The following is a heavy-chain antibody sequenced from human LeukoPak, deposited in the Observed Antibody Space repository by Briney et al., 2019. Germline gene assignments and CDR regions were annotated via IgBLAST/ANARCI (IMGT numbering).Heavy chain of an antibody. J-gene: IGHJ6*03. Sequence: SETLSLTCSVSGGAIISYYWSWIRQPAGKGPEWIGRIYPTGNTDYNPSLKTRVTMSTDLSKKQFSLRLRSVTAADTAVYYCARLKFYDSTGYSPCYYMDVWGNGTAVTVSS. V-gene: IGHV4-4*07. CDR3: ARLKFYDSTGYSPCYYMDV. D-gene: IGHD3-22*01. CDR1: GGAIISYY. CDR2: IYPTGNT.